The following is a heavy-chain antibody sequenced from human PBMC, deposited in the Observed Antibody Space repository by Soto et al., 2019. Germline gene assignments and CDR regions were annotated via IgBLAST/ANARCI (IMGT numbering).Heavy chain of an antibody. CDR2: ISGSGGST. V-gene: IGHV3-23*01. CDR3: AKGSPNHP. D-gene: IGHD3-10*01. J-gene: IGHJ5*02. Sequence: LRLSCAASGFTFDGYAMSWVRQAPGKGLQWVSTISGSGGSTYYADSVKGRFTISRDNSKNTLYLQMNSLRAEDTAVYYCAKGSPNHPWGQGTLVTVSS. CDR1: GFTFDGYA.